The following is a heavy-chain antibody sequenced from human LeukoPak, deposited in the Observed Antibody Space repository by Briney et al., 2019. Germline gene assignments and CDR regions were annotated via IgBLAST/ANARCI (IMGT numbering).Heavy chain of an antibody. V-gene: IGHV3-48*01. Sequence: PGGSLRLSCAASGFTFSDYSMNWVRQAPGKGLEWVSQISGRGSLIYYADSVKGRFTISRDNAKNSLYLQVNSLRVEDTAIYYCAKDMGEGGTYYLDYRGQGTLVTVSS. J-gene: IGHJ4*02. CDR1: GFTFSDYS. CDR3: AKDMGEGGTYYLDY. CDR2: ISGRGSLI. D-gene: IGHD3-16*01.